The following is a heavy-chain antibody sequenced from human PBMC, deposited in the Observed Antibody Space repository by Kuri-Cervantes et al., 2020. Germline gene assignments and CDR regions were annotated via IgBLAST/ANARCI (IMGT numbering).Heavy chain of an antibody. D-gene: IGHD5-12*01. CDR2: IYSGGRT. V-gene: IGHV3-53*01. CDR3: ARGWATPGPFYYYYYGMDV. CDR1: GFTVSSNY. J-gene: IGHJ6*02. Sequence: GGSLRLACVVSGFTVSSNYMSWVRQAPGKWLEWVSVIYSGGRTYYADSVKGRFTISRDNSKNTLYLQMNSLRAEDTAEYYCARGWATPGPFYYYYYGMDVWGHETTVTVSS.